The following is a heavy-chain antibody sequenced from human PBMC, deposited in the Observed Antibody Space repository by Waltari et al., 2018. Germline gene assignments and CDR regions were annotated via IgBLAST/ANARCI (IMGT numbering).Heavy chain of an antibody. V-gene: IGHV4-59*11. CDR2: IYYSGST. J-gene: IGHJ2*01. CDR3: ARGGYWYFDL. CDR1: GGSISSHY. Sequence: QVQLQESGPGLVKPSETLSLTCTVSGGSISSHYWSWIRQPPGKGLEWIGYIYYSGSTKYNPSLKSRVTISVDTSKNQFSLKLSSVTAADTAVYYCARGGYWYFDLWGRGTLVTVSS.